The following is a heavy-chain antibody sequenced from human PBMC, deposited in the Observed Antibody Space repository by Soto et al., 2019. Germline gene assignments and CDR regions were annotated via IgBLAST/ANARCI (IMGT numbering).Heavy chain of an antibody. CDR2: IYYSGST. CDR1: GGSISSGGYY. D-gene: IGHD3-10*01. CDR3: ARDYYVSGRYYKSYCYYGMDV. V-gene: IGHV4-31*03. Sequence: SETLSLTCTVSGGSISSGGYYWSWIRQHPGKGLEWIGYIYYSGSTYYNPSLKSRVTISVDTSKNQFSLKLSSVTAADTAVYYCARDYYVSGRYYKSYCYYGMDVWGQGTTVTVSS. J-gene: IGHJ6*02.